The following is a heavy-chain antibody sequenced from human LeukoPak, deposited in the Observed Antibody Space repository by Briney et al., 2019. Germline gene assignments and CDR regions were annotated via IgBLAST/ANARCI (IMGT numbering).Heavy chain of an antibody. Sequence: LETLSLTCTVSGGSISSYYWSWIRQPPGKGLEWIGYIYYSGSTNYNPSLKSRVTISVDTSKNQFSLKLSSVTAADTAVYYCARGAISYLDYWGQGTLVTVSS. V-gene: IGHV4-59*01. J-gene: IGHJ4*02. CDR1: GGSISSYY. CDR3: ARGAISYLDY. D-gene: IGHD2/OR15-2a*01. CDR2: IYYSGST.